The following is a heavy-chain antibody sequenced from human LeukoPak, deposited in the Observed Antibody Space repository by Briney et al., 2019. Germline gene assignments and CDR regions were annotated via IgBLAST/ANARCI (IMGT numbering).Heavy chain of an antibody. J-gene: IGHJ4*02. CDR1: GFTLSPYW. Sequence: PGGSLRLSCSASGFTLSPYWMHWVRQAPGKGLVWVSRINSDGSSTTYADSVKGRFTISRDNAKNSLYLQMNSLRADDTAVYYCAREEEWYASGTYYKGFDSWGQGTLVTVSS. D-gene: IGHD3-10*01. CDR2: INSDGSST. CDR3: AREEEWYASGTYYKGFDS. V-gene: IGHV3-74*01.